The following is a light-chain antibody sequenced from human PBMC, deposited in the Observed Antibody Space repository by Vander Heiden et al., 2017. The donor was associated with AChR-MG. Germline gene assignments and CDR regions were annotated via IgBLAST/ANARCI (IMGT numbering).Light chain of an antibody. V-gene: IGLV1-40*01. Sequence: QSVLTPPPSVSGAPGQRVTISCTGSSSNIGAGYDVHWYQQLPGTAPKLLIYGNSNRPSGVPDRCSGSKSGTSASLAITGLQAEDEADYYCQSYDSSLSGPVVFGGGTKLTVL. CDR2: GNS. CDR1: SSNIGAGYD. J-gene: IGLJ2*01. CDR3: QSYDSSLSGPVV.